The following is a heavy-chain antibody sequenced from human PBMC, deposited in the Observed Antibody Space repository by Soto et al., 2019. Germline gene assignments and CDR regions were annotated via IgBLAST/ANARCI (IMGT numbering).Heavy chain of an antibody. CDR3: ARDGYYDILTGYIKGHDAFDI. V-gene: IGHV4-4*02. J-gene: IGHJ3*02. CDR2: IYHSGST. D-gene: IGHD3-9*01. CDR1: GGSISSSNW. Sequence: SETLSLTCAVSGGSISSSNWWSWVRQPPGKGLEWIGEIYHSGSTNYNPSLKSRVTISVDKSKNQFSLKLSSVTAADTAVYYCARDGYYDILTGYIKGHDAFDIWGQGTMVTV.